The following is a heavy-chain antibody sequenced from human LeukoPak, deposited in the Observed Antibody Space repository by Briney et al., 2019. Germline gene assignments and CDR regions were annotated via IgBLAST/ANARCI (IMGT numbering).Heavy chain of an antibody. J-gene: IGHJ4*02. Sequence: SETLSLTCAVYGGSFSGYYWSWIRQPPGKGLEWIGEINHSGSTNYNPSLKSRVTISVDTSKNQFSLKLSSATAADTAVYYCARHDSSITIFGVVTYYFDYWGQGTLVTVSS. CDR1: GGSFSGYY. CDR3: ARHDSSITIFGVVTYYFDY. V-gene: IGHV4-34*01. D-gene: IGHD3-3*01. CDR2: INHSGST.